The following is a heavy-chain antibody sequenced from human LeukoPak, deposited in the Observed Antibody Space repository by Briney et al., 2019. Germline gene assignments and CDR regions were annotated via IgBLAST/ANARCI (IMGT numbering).Heavy chain of an antibody. CDR2: TYYRSKWYN. D-gene: IGHD4-23*01. J-gene: IGHJ1*01. CDR3: ARVGADCGGNSWQYFQY. CDR1: GDSVSSNSVA. V-gene: IGHV6-1*01. Sequence: SQTLSLTCSISGDSVSSNSVAWNWIRQSPSRGLEWLGRTYYRSKWYNDYAVSVKSRITINPDTSKNQFSLQLNSVTPEDTAVYYCARVGADCGGNSWQYFQYWGQGTLFTVSS.